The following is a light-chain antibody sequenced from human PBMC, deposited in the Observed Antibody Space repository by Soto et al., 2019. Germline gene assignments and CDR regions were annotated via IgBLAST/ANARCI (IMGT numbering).Light chain of an antibody. CDR3: ATWDDSLNGFYV. V-gene: IGLV1-47*01. J-gene: IGLJ1*01. Sequence: QSALTQPPSASGSPGQSVAISCTGTSSDVGGYNYVSWYQQLPGTAPKLLIYRNNQRPSGVPDRFSGSKSGTSASLAISGLRSDDEADYFCATWDDSLNGFYVFGTGTKVTVL. CDR1: SSDVGGYNY. CDR2: RNN.